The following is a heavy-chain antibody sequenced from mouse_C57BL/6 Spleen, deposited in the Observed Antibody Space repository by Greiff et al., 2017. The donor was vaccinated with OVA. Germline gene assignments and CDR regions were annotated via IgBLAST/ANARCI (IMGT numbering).Heavy chain of an antibody. CDR3: ARREHSNYHWYFDV. CDR1: GYTFTDYN. Sequence: EVQLQQSGPELVKPGASVKIPCKASGYTFTDYNMDWVKQSHGKSLEWIGDINPNNGGTIYNQKFKGKATLTVDKSSSTAYMELRSLTSEDTAVYYCARREHSNYHWYFDVWGTGTTVTVSS. V-gene: IGHV1-18*01. J-gene: IGHJ1*03. D-gene: IGHD2-5*01. CDR2: INPNNGGT.